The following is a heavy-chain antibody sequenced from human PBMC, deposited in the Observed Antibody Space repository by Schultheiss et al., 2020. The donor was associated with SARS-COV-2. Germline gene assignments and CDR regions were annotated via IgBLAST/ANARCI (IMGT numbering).Heavy chain of an antibody. Sequence: GGSLRLSCAASGFTFSSYEMNWVRQAPGKGLEWVSYISSSGSTIYYADSVKGRFTISRDNAKNSLYLQMNSLRAEDTAVYYCARTATIFGVVTHYTMDVWGQGTAVTVSS. D-gene: IGHD3-3*01. CDR2: ISSSGSTI. CDR1: GFTFSSYE. J-gene: IGHJ6*02. V-gene: IGHV3-48*03. CDR3: ARTATIFGVVTHYTMDV.